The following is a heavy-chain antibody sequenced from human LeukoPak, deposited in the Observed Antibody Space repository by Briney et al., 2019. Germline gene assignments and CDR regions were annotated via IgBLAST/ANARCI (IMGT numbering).Heavy chain of an antibody. J-gene: IGHJ5*02. Sequence: ASVEVSCKASGYTFTSYAMHWVRQAPGQRLEWMGWINAGNGNTKYSQKFQGRVTITRDTSASTAYMELSSLRSEDTAVYYCARSRQPPGRFDPWGQGTLVTVSS. D-gene: IGHD3-10*01. CDR2: INAGNGNT. CDR3: ARSRQPPGRFDP. V-gene: IGHV1-3*01. CDR1: GYTFTSYA.